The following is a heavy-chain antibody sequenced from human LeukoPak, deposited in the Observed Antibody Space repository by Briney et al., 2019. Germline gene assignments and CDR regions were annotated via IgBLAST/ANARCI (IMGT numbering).Heavy chain of an antibody. Sequence: SETLSLTCTVSGYSISSGYYWGWIRQPPGKGLEWIGSIYHSGSTYYNPSLKSRVTISVDTSKNQFSLKLSSVTAADTAVYYCARHGSYGYEGFDYWGQGTLVTVSS. CDR2: IYHSGST. D-gene: IGHD5-18*01. CDR1: GYSISSGYY. J-gene: IGHJ4*02. CDR3: ARHGSYGYEGFDY. V-gene: IGHV4-38-2*02.